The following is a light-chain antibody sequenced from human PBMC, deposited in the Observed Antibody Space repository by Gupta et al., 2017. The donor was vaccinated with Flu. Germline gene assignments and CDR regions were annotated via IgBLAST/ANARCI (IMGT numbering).Light chain of an antibody. V-gene: IGKV1-33*01. Sequence: IQMTQSPTSLSASVGDRVAITCHANEDISNYSNWYQQKPGKAPKLLIYETSTLETGVPARFSGTGSGLEFTLTINKLEAEDTATYYCQQFDDGPHNSFGPGTKVDVK. CDR3: QQFDDGPHNS. CDR2: ETS. J-gene: IGKJ3*01. CDR1: EDISNY.